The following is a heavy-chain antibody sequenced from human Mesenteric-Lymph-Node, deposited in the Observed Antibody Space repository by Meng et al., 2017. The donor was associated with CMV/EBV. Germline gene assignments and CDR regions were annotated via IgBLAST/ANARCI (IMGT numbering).Heavy chain of an antibody. CDR1: GGTFSSYS. Sequence: SCRASGGTFSSYSISWVRQAPGQGLEWMGGIMPTFGTANYAQRFQGRVTITADESTGTAYMELNSLRSDDTAVYFCARESRTGDPGYWGQGTLVTVSS. V-gene: IGHV1-69*01. J-gene: IGHJ4*02. CDR2: IMPTFGTA. D-gene: IGHD7-27*01. CDR3: ARESRTGDPGY.